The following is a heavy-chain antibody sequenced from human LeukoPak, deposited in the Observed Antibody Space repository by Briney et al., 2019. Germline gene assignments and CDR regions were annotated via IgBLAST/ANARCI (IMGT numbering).Heavy chain of an antibody. V-gene: IGHV1-8*01. Sequence: ASVKVSCKASRYTFTNYDINWVRQATGQGLEWMGYMKPNSGNTGYAQKFQGRVTMTRDTSISTAYMELSSLTSEDTAVYYCATGLRWKDHWGQGTLVTVSS. CDR2: MKPNSGNT. D-gene: IGHD4-23*01. CDR1: RYTFTNYD. J-gene: IGHJ4*02. CDR3: ATGLRWKDH.